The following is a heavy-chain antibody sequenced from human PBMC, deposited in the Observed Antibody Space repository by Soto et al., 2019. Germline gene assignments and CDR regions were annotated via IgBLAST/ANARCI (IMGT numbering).Heavy chain of an antibody. CDR2: IYWNDDK. J-gene: IGHJ4*02. V-gene: IGHV2-5*01. CDR1: GCSLSTSGVG. CDR3: LHSSYSYYSSGYPGY. D-gene: IGHD3-22*01. Sequence: SGHTMVNPTPPLTLTCNFSGCSLSTSGVGVDWIRQPPGKALEWLALIYWNDDKRYSPSLKSRLTMTKDTSKNQVVLTMTNMDTVDTATSSCLHSSYSYYSSGYPGYWRQGTLVTASS.